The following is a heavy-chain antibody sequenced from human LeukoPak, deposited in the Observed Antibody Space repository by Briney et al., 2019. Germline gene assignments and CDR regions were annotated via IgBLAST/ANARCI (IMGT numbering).Heavy chain of an antibody. CDR3: ARHRSERRGWFDP. CDR1: GYSFTSYW. CDR2: IYPGDSDT. V-gene: IGHV5-51*01. D-gene: IGHD5-24*01. J-gene: IGHJ5*02. Sequence: GESLKISCKGSGYSFTSYWIGWVRQMPGKGLEWMGIIYPGDSDTRYSPSFQGQVTISADKSISTAYLQWSSLKASDTVMYYCARHRSERRGWFDPWGQGTLITVSS.